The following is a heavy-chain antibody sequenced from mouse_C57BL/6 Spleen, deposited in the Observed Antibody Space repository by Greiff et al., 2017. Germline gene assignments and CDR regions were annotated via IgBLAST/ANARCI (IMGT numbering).Heavy chain of an antibody. CDR1: GYTFTSYW. J-gene: IGHJ1*03. CDR3: ARLDYGSSHWYFDV. CDR2: IDPSDSYT. D-gene: IGHD1-1*01. V-gene: IGHV1-50*01. Sequence: VQLQQPGAELVKPGASVKLSCKASGYTFTSYWMQWVKQRPGQGLEWIGEIDPSDSYTNYNQKFKGKATLTVDTSSSTAYMQLSSLTSEDSAVYYCARLDYGSSHWYFDVWGTGTTVTVSS.